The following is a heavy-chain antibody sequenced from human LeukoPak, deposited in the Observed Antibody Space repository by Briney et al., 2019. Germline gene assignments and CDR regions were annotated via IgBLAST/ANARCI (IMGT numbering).Heavy chain of an antibody. CDR1: GGSISSYY. D-gene: IGHD6-13*01. CDR3: ARRLAVGGWFDP. Sequence: SETLSLTCIVSGGSISSYYWSWIRQSSGKGLEWIGYIYYSGSTNYNPSLKSRVTISVDTSKKKFSLKLSSVTAADTAVYYCARRLAVGGWFDPWGQGTLVTVSS. J-gene: IGHJ5*02. V-gene: IGHV4-59*01. CDR2: IYYSGST.